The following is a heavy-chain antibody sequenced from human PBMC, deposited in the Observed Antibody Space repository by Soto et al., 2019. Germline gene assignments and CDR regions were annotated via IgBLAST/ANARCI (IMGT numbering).Heavy chain of an antibody. CDR2: ISANNGNT. V-gene: IGHV1-18*01. CDR1: GYTFTSYG. J-gene: IGHJ4*02. Sequence: QVQLVQSGAEVKKPGDSVRVSCKASGYTFTSYGIGWVRQAPGQGLEWMGWISANNGNTKYAQKLQGRVTMTTDASKSTAYMERRSLRSDDAAVYYCARDGYFDHWGKGTLFTVSS. CDR3: ARDGYFDH.